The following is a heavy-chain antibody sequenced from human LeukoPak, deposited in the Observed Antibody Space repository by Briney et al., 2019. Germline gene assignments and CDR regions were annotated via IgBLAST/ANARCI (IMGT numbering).Heavy chain of an antibody. CDR1: GYTFTSYY. CDR3: ARTPGDYSGNSHYYYYMDV. V-gene: IGHV1-46*01. Sequence: GASVKVSCKASGYTFTSYYMHWVRQAPGQGLERMGIINPSGGSTSYAQKFQGRVTMTRDMSTSTVYMELSSLRSEDTAVYYCARTPGDYSGNSHYYYYMDVWGKGTTVTVSS. J-gene: IGHJ6*03. D-gene: IGHD4-23*01. CDR2: INPSGGST.